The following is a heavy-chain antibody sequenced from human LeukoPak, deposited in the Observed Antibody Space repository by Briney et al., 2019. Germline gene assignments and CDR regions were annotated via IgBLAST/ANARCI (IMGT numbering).Heavy chain of an antibody. Sequence: ASVNVSCKASGDTFTSYGISWVRQAPGQGLEWMGWISAYNGNTDYAQKVQGRVTMTTDTSTSTAYMELRSLRSDDTAVYYCARESRVMQGNWFDPRGQGTLVTVSS. CDR3: ARESRVMQGNWFDP. J-gene: IGHJ5*02. D-gene: IGHD2-21*01. CDR2: ISAYNGNT. CDR1: GDTFTSYG. V-gene: IGHV1-18*01.